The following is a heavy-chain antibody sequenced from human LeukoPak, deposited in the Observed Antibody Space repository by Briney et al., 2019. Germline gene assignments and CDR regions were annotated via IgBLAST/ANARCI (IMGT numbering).Heavy chain of an antibody. D-gene: IGHD3-22*01. CDR1: GDSVSSTSAA. CDR2: TYYRSKWFN. J-gene: IGHJ4*02. Sequence: SQTLSLTCAISGDSVSSTSAAWNWIRQSPSRGLEWLGRTYYRSKWFNDYAVSVKSRITINPDTSKNQFSLQLNSVTPEDTALYYCARLDYYDSSAYYGFFDYWGQGTLVTVSS. CDR3: ARLDYYDSSAYYGFFDY. V-gene: IGHV6-1*01.